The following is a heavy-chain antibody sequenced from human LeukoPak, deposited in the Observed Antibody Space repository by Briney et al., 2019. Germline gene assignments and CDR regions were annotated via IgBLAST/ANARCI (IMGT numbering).Heavy chain of an antibody. D-gene: IGHD5-12*01. V-gene: IGHV5-10-1*01. J-gene: IGHJ3*02. CDR1: GYIFTSYW. CDR3: ARHSSRYSGYDLNDAFDI. Sequence: KDGESLQISCKGSGYIFTSYWISWVRQMPGKGLEWMGRIDPSDSYTNYSPSFQGHVTISADKSISTAYLQWSSLKASDTAMYYCARHSSRYSGYDLNDAFDIWGQGTMVTVSS. CDR2: IDPSDSYT.